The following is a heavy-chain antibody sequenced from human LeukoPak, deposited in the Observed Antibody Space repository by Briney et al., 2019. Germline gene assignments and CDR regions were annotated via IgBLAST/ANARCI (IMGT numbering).Heavy chain of an antibody. V-gene: IGHV3-74*01. D-gene: IGHD1-26*01. J-gene: IGHJ4*02. CDR2: INDDETST. CDR1: GFSFSSSW. CDR3: ATTGSGSCYDY. Sequence: GGSLRLSCAASGFSFSSSWMHWVRQVPGKGLEWVSRINDDETSTTYAESVKGRFTISRDNAKNTLFLQMNSLRAEDTAVYYCATTGSGSCYDYWGQGTLVTVSS.